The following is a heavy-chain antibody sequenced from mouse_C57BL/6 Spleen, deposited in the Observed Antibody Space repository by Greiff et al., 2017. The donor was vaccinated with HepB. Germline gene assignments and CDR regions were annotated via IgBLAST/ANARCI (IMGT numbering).Heavy chain of an antibody. CDR2: IDPENGDT. V-gene: IGHV14-4*01. CDR3: TRYYGSSGEGSY. D-gene: IGHD1-1*01. Sequence: EVKLMESGAELVRPGASVKLSCTASGFNIKDDYMHWVKQRPEQGLEWIGWIDPENGDTEYASKFQGKATITADTSSNTAYLQLSSLTSEDTAVYYCTRYYGSSGEGSYWGQGTLVTVSA. J-gene: IGHJ3*01. CDR1: GFNIKDDY.